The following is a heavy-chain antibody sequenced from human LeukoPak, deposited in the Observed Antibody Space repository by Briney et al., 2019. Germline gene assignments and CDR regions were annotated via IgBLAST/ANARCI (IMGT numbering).Heavy chain of an antibody. J-gene: IGHJ4*02. V-gene: IGHV1-8*01. Sequence: GASVKVSCKASGYTFTGYEINWVRQATGHGLEWMGWMNPDSGDTAYAQKFQGRITMTRSTSITTAYMELSSLRSEDTAVYYCARGLGSYDSSELTWPMISLWGQGTQVTVSS. D-gene: IGHD3-22*01. CDR3: ARGLGSYDSSELTWPMISL. CDR2: MNPDSGDT. CDR1: GYTFTGYE.